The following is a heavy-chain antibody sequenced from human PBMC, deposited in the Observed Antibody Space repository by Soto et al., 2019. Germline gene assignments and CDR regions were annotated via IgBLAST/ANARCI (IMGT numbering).Heavy chain of an antibody. D-gene: IGHD5-18*01. CDR3: ESFVDTAIPGY. V-gene: IGHV3-74*01. Sequence: PGGSLRLSCAASGFTFSSYWMHWVRQAPGKGLVWVSRINSDGSSTSYADSVKGRFTISRDNAKNTLYLQMNSLRAEDTAVYYCESFVDTAIPGYWGQGTLVTVSS. CDR2: INSDGSST. CDR1: GFTFSSYW. J-gene: IGHJ4*02.